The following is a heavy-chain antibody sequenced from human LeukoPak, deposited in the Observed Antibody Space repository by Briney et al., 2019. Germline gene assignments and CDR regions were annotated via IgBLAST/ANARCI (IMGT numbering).Heavy chain of an antibody. D-gene: IGHD3-16*01. J-gene: IGHJ5*02. CDR1: GGSFSGYY. V-gene: IGHV4-34*01. CDR3: ARDFGETALPNWFDP. CDR2: INHSGST. Sequence: SETLSLTCAVYGGSFSGYYWSWIRQPPGKGLEWIGEINHSGSTNYNPSLKSRVTISLDTSQTQFSLKLSSVTAADTAVYYCARDFGETALPNWFDPWGQGTLVTVSS.